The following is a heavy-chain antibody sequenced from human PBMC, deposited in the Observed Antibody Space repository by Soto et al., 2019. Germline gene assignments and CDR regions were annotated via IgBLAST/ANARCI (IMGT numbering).Heavy chain of an antibody. Sequence: QVQLVQSGAELKKPGASVNISCQASGFTFSDTLINWVRQGPGQRLEWMGCINPANGNTRYSESFQGRVTISSLSSASTAYVALSALTSEDTAVYYCARDLVSVGPRANDAFDVWGQGTMITVSS. D-gene: IGHD1-26*01. CDR1: GFTFSDTL. V-gene: IGHV1-3*01. CDR3: ARDLVSVGPRANDAFDV. J-gene: IGHJ3*01. CDR2: INPANGNT.